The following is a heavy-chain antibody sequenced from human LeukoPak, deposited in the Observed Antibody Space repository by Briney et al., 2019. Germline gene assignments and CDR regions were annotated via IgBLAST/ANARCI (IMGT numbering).Heavy chain of an antibody. D-gene: IGHD6-19*01. CDR3: ARASTYSSGWKYFDY. Sequence: PSETLSLTCAVYGGSFSTYSWSWIRQPPGKGLEWIGEINHSGSTKCNPSLRSRVTISLDTSKYQFSLKLSSVTAADTAVYYCARASTYSSGWKYFDYWGQGTLVTVSS. CDR1: GGSFSTYS. V-gene: IGHV4-34*01. CDR2: INHSGST. J-gene: IGHJ4*02.